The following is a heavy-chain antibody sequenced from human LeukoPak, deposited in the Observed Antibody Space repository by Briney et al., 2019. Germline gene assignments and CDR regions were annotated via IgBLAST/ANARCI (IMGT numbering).Heavy chain of an antibody. V-gene: IGHV3-53*01. Sequence: GGSLRLSCAASGFTVSSNYMSWVRQAPGKGLEWGSVIYSGGSTYYADSVKGRFTISRDNSKNTLYLQMNSLRAEDTAVYYCASRVVVPAAIPGPFDYWGQGTLVTVSS. D-gene: IGHD2-2*02. CDR2: IYSGGST. CDR3: ASRVVVPAAIPGPFDY. CDR1: GFTVSSNY. J-gene: IGHJ4*02.